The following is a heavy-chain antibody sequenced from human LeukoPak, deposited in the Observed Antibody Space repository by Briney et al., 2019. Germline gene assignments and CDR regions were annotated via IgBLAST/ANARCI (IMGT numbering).Heavy chain of an antibody. CDR2: IYYSGDT. CDR3: ASSHPLGSNNDYYTPFDY. V-gene: IGHV4-59*01. CDR1: GGSISDYY. D-gene: IGHD3-3*01. J-gene: IGHJ4*02. Sequence: SEILSLTCTVSGGSISDYYWSWIRQPPGKGLEWIGYIYYSGDTNYNPSLKSRVTISVDTSKNQFSLKLTSVTAADTAVYYCASSHPLGSNNDYYTPFDYWGQGALVIVSS.